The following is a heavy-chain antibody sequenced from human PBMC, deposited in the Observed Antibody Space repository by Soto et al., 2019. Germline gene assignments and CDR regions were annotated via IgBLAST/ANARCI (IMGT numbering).Heavy chain of an antibody. J-gene: IGHJ5*02. Sequence: QVTLKESGPVLVNPTETLTLTCTVSGFSLSNARMGVSWIRQPPGKALEWLAHIFSNDEKSYSTSLKSRLTISKATSKSQVVLTMTNMDPVDTATYYCARMRMTTVTSGFDPWGQGTLVTVSS. CDR2: IFSNDEK. V-gene: IGHV2-26*01. CDR3: ARMRMTTVTSGFDP. CDR1: GFSLSNARMG. D-gene: IGHD4-17*01.